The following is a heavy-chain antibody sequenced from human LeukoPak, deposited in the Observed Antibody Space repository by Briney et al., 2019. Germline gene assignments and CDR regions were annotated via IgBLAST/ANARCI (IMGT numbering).Heavy chain of an antibody. CDR3: VRDLWNYYDSSRYYYEDY. Sequence: PGGSLRLSCAASGFSFSSHWMHWVRQAPGKGLVWVSRINSDGSITSNADSVKGRFTISRDNAKNTLFLQMNSLRAEDTAVYYCVRDLWNYYDSSRYYYEDYWGQGTLVTVSS. J-gene: IGHJ4*02. D-gene: IGHD3-22*01. CDR1: GFSFSSHW. CDR2: INSDGSIT. V-gene: IGHV3-74*01.